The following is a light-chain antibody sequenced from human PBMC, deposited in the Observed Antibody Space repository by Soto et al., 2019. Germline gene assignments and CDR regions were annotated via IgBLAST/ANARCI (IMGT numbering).Light chain of an antibody. CDR2: DAS. CDR3: QQYNSYSYT. Sequence: DIQMTQSPSTLSASVGDRVTITCRASQSISSWLAWYQQKPGKAPKLLIYDASSLESGVPSRFSCSGSGTEFTLTISSLQPDDFATYDCQQYNSYSYTCGQGTKLEIK. J-gene: IGKJ2*01. CDR1: QSISSW. V-gene: IGKV1-5*01.